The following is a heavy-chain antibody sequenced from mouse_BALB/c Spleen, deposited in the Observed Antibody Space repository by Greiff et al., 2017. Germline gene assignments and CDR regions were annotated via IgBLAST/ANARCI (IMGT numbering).Heavy chain of an antibody. J-gene: IGHJ2*01. V-gene: IGHV3-6*02. Sequence: ESGPGLVKPSQSLSLTCSVTGYSITSGYYWNWIRQFPGNKLEWMGYISYDGSNNYNPSLKNRISITRDTSKNQFFLKLNSVTTEDTATYYCARADYGYYFDYWGQGTTLTVSS. D-gene: IGHD1-2*01. CDR3: ARADYGYYFDY. CDR2: ISYDGSN. CDR1: GYSITSGYY.